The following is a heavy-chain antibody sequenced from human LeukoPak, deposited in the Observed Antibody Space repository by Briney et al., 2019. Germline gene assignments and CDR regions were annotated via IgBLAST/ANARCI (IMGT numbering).Heavy chain of an antibody. J-gene: IGHJ6*03. CDR3: AREGGYGYMDV. CDR2: TYHSGNT. Sequence: TSETLSLTCTFSSYSISSGYYGGWIRQPPGKGLEWIGNTYHSGNTYYKPSLKSRVTISVDTSKNQFSLKLSSVTAADTAVYYCAREGGYGYMDVWGKGTTVTISS. D-gene: IGHD5-18*01. CDR1: SYSISSGYY. V-gene: IGHV4-38-2*02.